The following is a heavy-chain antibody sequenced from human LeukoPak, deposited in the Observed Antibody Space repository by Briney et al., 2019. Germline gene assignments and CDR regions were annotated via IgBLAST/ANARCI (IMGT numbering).Heavy chain of an antibody. CDR3: ARDYDFWSGYYSPTRGYFGY. D-gene: IGHD3-3*01. J-gene: IGHJ4*02. Sequence: GGSLRLSCAASGFTFSGSGMHWVRQAPGKGLEWVTFIRYDGSNKYYTDSVKGRFTISRDDSKNTLYLQMDSLRAEDTAVYYCARDYDFWSGYYSPTRGYFGYWGQGTLVTVSS. CDR1: GFTFSGSG. CDR2: IRYDGSNK. V-gene: IGHV3-30*02.